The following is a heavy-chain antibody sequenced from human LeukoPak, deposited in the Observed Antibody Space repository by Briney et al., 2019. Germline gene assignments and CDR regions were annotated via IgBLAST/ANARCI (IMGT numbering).Heavy chain of an antibody. Sequence: SQTLSLTCAISGDGVSSNSASWNWIRQSPSRGLEWLGRTYYRSKWYNDYAVSVKSRLTINPDTSKNQFSLQLNSVTPEDTAVYYCARVDSYCSGGSCYWSFFDSWGQGTLVTVSS. CDR3: ARVDSYCSGGSCYWSFFDS. D-gene: IGHD2-15*01. CDR1: GDGVSSNSAS. V-gene: IGHV6-1*01. CDR2: TYYRSKWYN. J-gene: IGHJ4*02.